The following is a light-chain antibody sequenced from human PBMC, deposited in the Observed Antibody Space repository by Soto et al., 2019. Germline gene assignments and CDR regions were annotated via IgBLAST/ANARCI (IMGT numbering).Light chain of an antibody. V-gene: IGKV4-1*01. CDR3: QQYYITPFT. J-gene: IGKJ3*01. Sequence: DIVMTQSPDSLAVSLGERATINCKSSQSVLYSSNNNSYLAWYQQKPGQPPKLVIYWASTRESGVPDRFSGSGSGTDFTLTISSLQAEDVAVYYCQQYYITPFTFGPGTKVEIK. CDR2: WAS. CDR1: QSVLYSSNNNSY.